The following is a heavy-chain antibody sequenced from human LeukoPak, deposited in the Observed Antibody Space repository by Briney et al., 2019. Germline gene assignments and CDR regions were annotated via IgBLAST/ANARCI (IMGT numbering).Heavy chain of an antibody. V-gene: IGHV3-21*01. CDR1: GFTFSSYS. CDR2: ISSSSSYI. CDR3: AREGYDSSTTFDY. J-gene: IGHJ4*02. Sequence: GGSLRLSCAASGFTFSSYSMNWVRQAPGKGLEWVSSISSSSSYIYYADSVKGRFTISRDNAKNLLYLQMNSLRAEDTAVYYCAREGYDSSTTFDYWGQGTLVTVSS. D-gene: IGHD3-22*01.